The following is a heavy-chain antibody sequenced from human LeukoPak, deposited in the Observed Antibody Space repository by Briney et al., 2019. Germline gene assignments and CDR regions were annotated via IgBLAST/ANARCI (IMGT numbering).Heavy chain of an antibody. V-gene: IGHV4-34*01. CDR3: ADGSGKARFDY. CDR2: INHSGST. J-gene: IGHJ4*02. CDR1: GGSFSGYY. D-gene: IGHD3-10*01. Sequence: SETLSLTCAVYGGSFSGYYWSWIRHPPGEGLEWIGEINHSGSTNYNPSLKSRVTISVDTSKNQFSLKLSSVTAADTAVYYCADGSGKARFDYWGQGTLVTVSS.